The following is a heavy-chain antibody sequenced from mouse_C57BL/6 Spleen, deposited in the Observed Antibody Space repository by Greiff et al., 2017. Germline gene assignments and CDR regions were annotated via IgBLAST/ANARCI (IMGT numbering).Heavy chain of an antibody. CDR2: INPNNGGT. D-gene: IGHD1-1*01. V-gene: IGHV1-22*01. CDR3: ARSGLLRKMDY. Sequence: VQLQQSGPELVKPGASVKLSCKASGYTFTDYNMHWVKQSHGKSLEWIGYINPNNGGTSYNQKFKGKATLTVTKSSSTASMELRSLTSEDSAVYYCARSGLLRKMDYWGQGTSVTVSS. CDR1: GYTFTDYN. J-gene: IGHJ4*01.